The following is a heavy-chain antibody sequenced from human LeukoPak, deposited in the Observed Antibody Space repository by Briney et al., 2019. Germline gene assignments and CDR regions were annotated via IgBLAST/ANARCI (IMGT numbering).Heavy chain of an antibody. CDR2: ISDRGDFT. CDR3: AKREAEESGPIDF. V-gene: IGHV3-23*01. CDR1: GFTFSKSA. Sequence: QSGGSLRLSCAGSGFTFSKSAMTWVRQAPGTALVLVSAISDRGDFTYYADSVKRRFTISRDNSKTVLYLQMSSLRAQDTAVYYCAKREAEESGPIDFWGQGTLVTVSS. D-gene: IGHD3-3*01. J-gene: IGHJ4*02.